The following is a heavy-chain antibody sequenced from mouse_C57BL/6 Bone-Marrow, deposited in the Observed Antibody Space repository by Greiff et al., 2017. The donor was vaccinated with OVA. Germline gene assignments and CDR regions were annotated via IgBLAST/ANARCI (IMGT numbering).Heavy chain of an antibody. V-gene: IGHV1-82*01. Sequence: LEESGPELVKPGASVKISCKASGYAFSSSWMNWVKQRPGKGLEWIGRIYPGDGDTNYNGKFKGKATLTADKSSSTAYMQLSSLTSEDSAVYFCARYGWYFDVWGTGTTVTVSS. CDR3: ARYGWYFDV. D-gene: IGHD1-1*02. CDR1: GYAFSSSW. J-gene: IGHJ1*03. CDR2: IYPGDGDT.